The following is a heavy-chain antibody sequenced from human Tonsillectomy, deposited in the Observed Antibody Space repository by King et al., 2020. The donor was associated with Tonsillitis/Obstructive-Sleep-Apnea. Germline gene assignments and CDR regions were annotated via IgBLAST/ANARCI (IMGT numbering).Heavy chain of an antibody. CDR3: ARRASGSSTLFDY. CDR1: GGSISSSNW. CDR2: IYHRGST. D-gene: IGHD3-10*01. V-gene: IGHV4-4*02. Sequence: QLQESGPGLVKPSGTLSLTCAVSGGSISSSNWWSWVRQPPGKGLEWIGEIYHRGSTKYTPSLKSRVTISVDKSKNQFSLKMSSVTAADTAVYYCARRASGSSTLFDYWGQGTLVTVSS. J-gene: IGHJ4*02.